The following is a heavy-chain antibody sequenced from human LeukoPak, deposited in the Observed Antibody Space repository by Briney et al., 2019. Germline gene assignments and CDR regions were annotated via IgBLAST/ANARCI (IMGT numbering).Heavy chain of an antibody. V-gene: IGHV3-43*02. Sequence: PGGSLRLSCAASGFTFSDYYMSWIRQAPGKGLEWVFLISGDGASTYYADSVKGRFTISRDNSKNSLSLQMNNLKTEDTALYYCARAPYYYDSSGYDTDYWGQGTLVTVSS. D-gene: IGHD3-22*01. J-gene: IGHJ4*02. CDR2: ISGDGAST. CDR3: ARAPYYYDSSGYDTDY. CDR1: GFTFSDYY.